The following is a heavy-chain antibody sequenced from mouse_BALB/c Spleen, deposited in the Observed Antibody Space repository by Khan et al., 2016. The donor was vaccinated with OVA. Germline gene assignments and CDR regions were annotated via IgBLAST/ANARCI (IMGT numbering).Heavy chain of an antibody. CDR1: GFTFSTYG. J-gene: IGHJ3*01. Sequence: EVQLQESGGDLVKPGGSLKLSCVASGFTFSTYGMSWVRQTPDKRLEWVATISSGGSYTYYPDNVKGRFTISRDNANNTLYLQMSSLKSEDTAMYYCARLAYYYNSEGFAYWGQGTLVTVSA. V-gene: IGHV5-6*01. CDR3: ARLAYYYNSEGFAY. CDR2: ISSGGSYT. D-gene: IGHD1-1*01.